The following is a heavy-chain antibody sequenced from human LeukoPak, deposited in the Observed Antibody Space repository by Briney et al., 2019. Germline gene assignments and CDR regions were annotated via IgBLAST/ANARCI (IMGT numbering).Heavy chain of an antibody. J-gene: IGHJ4*02. CDR2: ISGDARII. Sequence: GGSLRLSCAASGFTFSGFSINWVRQAPDRGLQWVSYISGDARIINYAGSVKGRFTISRDNAKNSLYLQMNSLRDEDTAVYYCARDLNWAFDYWGQGILVTVSS. V-gene: IGHV3-48*02. CDR3: ARDLNWAFDY. D-gene: IGHD7-27*01. CDR1: GFTFSGFS.